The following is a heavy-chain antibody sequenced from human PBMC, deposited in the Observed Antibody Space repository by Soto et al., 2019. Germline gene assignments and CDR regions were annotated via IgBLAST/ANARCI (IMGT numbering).Heavy chain of an antibody. J-gene: IGHJ4*02. CDR1: GGSFSSFS. CDR3: ARRWGHSDSSGYYMYFDD. D-gene: IGHD3-22*01. CDR2: TIPNFGTA. V-gene: IGHV1-69*01. Sequence: QVQLVQSGAEVKKPGSSVKVSCKASGGSFSSFSITWVRQAPRQGLDWMGGTIPNFGTANYAQKFQDRLTNAPVDKPVTSHVALRSLTSEDPAVSFGARRWGHSDSSGYYMYFDDWGQGTPVTVSS.